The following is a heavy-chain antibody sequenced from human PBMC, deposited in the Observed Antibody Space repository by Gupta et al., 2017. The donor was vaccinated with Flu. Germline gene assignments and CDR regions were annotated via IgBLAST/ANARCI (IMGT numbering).Heavy chain of an antibody. V-gene: IGHV3-48*03. D-gene: IGHD3-22*01. CDR2: ISSSGSTI. J-gene: IGHJ6*02. CDR1: GFTFSSYE. Sequence: EVQLVESGGGLVQPGGSLRLSCAASGFTFSSYEMNWVRQAPGKGLEWVSYISSSGSTIYYADSVKGRFTISRDNAKNSLYLQMNSLRAEDTAVYYCARSGADDSSGYIYYYYGMDVWGQGTTVTVS. CDR3: ARSGADDSSGYIYYYYGMDV.